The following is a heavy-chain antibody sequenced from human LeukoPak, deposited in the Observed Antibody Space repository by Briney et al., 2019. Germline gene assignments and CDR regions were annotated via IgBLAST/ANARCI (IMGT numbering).Heavy chain of an antibody. D-gene: IGHD3-10*01. CDR2: IYPYSGDT. Sequence: ASVKVSCKASGYTFTGYYIHWVRQAPGQGLEWMGWIYPYSGDTNYAQKFQGRVTMTRDTSISTAYMELSRLRSDDTAVYYCARMVRGVYNWFDPWGQGTLVTVSS. CDR1: GYTFTGYY. J-gene: IGHJ5*02. CDR3: ARMVRGVYNWFDP. V-gene: IGHV1-2*02.